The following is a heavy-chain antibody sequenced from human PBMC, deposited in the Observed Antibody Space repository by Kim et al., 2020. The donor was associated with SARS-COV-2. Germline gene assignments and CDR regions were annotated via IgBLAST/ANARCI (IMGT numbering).Heavy chain of an antibody. CDR2: IWYDGSKG. Sequence: GGSLRLSCAASGFSFKNYGMHWVRQAPGKGLEWVAAIWYDGSKGYHAESVQGRFTISRDNPENTLYLQMNSLRVEDTAVYYCARDIRVFQGPFDYYMDVWGEGTTVIVS. CDR1: GFSFKNYG. J-gene: IGHJ6*03. CDR3: ARDIRVFQGPFDYYMDV. V-gene: IGHV3-33*01.